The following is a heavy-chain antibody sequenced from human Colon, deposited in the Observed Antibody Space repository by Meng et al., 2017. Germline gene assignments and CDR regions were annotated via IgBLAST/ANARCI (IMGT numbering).Heavy chain of an antibody. CDR3: ATGLRHGDWFDP. V-gene: IGHV4-34*02. J-gene: IGHJ5*02. D-gene: IGHD4-17*01. Sequence: VQIQQGGAGLLKPSETLSPTCAVSGGSFSGFYWSWIRQPPGKGLEWIGEIDHFGISNYNSSLKGRLTMSVDTSKKQISLTLTSVTAADTAVYYCATGLRHGDWFDPWGPGTLVTVSS. CDR2: IDHFGIS. CDR1: GGSFSGFY.